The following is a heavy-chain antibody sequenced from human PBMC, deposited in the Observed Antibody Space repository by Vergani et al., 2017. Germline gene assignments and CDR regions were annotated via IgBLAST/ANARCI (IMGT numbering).Heavy chain of an antibody. J-gene: IGHJ6*03. CDR1: GYTFTGYY. CDR3: ARDGGSGVEVPAAIRYYYYYMDV. D-gene: IGHD2-2*01. V-gene: IGHV1-69-2*01. Sequence: VQLVQSGAEVKKPGASVKVSCKASGYTFTGYYMHWVRQAPGKGLEWMGAVDPEDGETVYAEKFQARVTITADTSRDTVYLEVTSLKSDDTAVYYCARDGGSGVEVPAAIRYYYYYMDVWGEGTTVTVSS. CDR2: VDPEDGET.